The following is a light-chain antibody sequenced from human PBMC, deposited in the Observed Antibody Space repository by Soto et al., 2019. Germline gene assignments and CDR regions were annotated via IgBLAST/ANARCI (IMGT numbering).Light chain of an antibody. CDR1: QSISSW. V-gene: IGKV1-5*01. J-gene: IGKJ1*01. Sequence: DIQMNQSPSTLSASIGDRVTITCRASQSISSWLAWYQQKAGKAPKLLIFDASSLQSGVPSRFSGSGSGTEFTLTISSLQPDDFATYYCQQYNSPPWTFGQVTMV. CDR2: DAS. CDR3: QQYNSPPWT.